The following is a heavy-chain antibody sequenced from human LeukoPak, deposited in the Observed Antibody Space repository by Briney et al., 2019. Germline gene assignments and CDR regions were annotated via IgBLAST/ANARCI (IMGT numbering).Heavy chain of an antibody. Sequence: GGSLRLSCAASGFTFSSNEMNWVRQAPGKGLEWVSYISSRSSTIYYADSVKGRFTISRDNSKNTLYLQMNSLRAEDTAVYYCAKGAYSGSYSHLDYWGQGTLVTVSS. CDR1: GFTFSSNE. V-gene: IGHV3-48*03. CDR3: AKGAYSGSYSHLDY. J-gene: IGHJ4*02. D-gene: IGHD1-26*01. CDR2: ISSRSSTI.